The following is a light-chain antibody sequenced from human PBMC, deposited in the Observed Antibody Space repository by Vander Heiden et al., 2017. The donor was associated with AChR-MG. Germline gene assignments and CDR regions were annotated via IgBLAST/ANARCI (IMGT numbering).Light chain of an antibody. CDR2: GVS. J-gene: IGKJ4*01. V-gene: IGKV3-20*01. CDR1: QSVSSSY. Sequence: EIVLTQSPGTLSLSPGERATLSCRASQSVSSSYLAWYQQKPGQAPRLLIYGVSSRATGIPDRFSGSGSGTDFTLTISRLEPDDFALYYCQQEGTSPRTFGGGTKVEIK. CDR3: QQEGTSPRT.